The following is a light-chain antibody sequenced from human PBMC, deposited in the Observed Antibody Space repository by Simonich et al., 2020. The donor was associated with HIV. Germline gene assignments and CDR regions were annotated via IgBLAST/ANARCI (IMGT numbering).Light chain of an antibody. V-gene: IGKV1-13*02. Sequence: AIQLTQSPSSLSASVGDRVPITCLASQGISSALAWYQQKPVKAPKLLIYYASSLESGVPSRFSGSGSGTDFTLTIGSLQPEDFATYYCQQFNSYPTFGPGTKVDIK. CDR3: QQFNSYPT. CDR2: YAS. CDR1: QGISSA. J-gene: IGKJ3*01.